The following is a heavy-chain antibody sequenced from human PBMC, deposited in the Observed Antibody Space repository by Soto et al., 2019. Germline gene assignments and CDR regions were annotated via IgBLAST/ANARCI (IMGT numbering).Heavy chain of an antibody. CDR1: GGPLSSYA. CDR2: IIPIFGTA. V-gene: IGHV1-69*06. CDR3: AREEVTRELDY. J-gene: IGHJ4*02. D-gene: IGHD2-21*02. Sequence: QVQLVQSGAEVKKPGSSVKISCKASGGPLSSYAISWVRQAPGQGLEWMGGIIPIFGTANYAQKFQGSVTITADRSTNTAYKTMSSVRSEDTAVYYCAREEVTRELDYWGQATLVTVSS.